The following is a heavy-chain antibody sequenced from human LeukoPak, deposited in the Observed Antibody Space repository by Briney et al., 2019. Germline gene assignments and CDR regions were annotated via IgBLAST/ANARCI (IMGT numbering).Heavy chain of an antibody. V-gene: IGHV3-66*01. Sequence: GGSLRLSCAASGFTVSSNYMSWVRQAPGKGLEWVSVIYSGGSTYYADSVKGRFTISRDNSKNTLYLQMNSLRAEDTAVYYCAKDPTTVTGADYWGQGTLVTVSS. J-gene: IGHJ4*02. D-gene: IGHD4-17*01. CDR2: IYSGGST. CDR1: GFTVSSNY. CDR3: AKDPTTVTGADY.